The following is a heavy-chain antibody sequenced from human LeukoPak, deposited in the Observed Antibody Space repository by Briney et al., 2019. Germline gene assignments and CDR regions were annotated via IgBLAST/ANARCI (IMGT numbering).Heavy chain of an antibody. CDR3: ARGPFDGSGSYYKPRNFDY. Sequence: SETLSLTCAVYGGSFSGYYRSWIRQPPGKGLEWIGEINHSGSTNYNPSLKSRVTISVDTSKNQFSLKLSSVTAADTAVYYCARGPFDGSGSYYKPRNFDYWGQGTLVTVSS. J-gene: IGHJ4*02. D-gene: IGHD3-10*01. CDR2: INHSGST. CDR1: GGSFSGYY. V-gene: IGHV4-34*01.